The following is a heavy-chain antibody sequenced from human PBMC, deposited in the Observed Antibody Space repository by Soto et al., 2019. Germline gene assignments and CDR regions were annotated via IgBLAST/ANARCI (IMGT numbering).Heavy chain of an antibody. J-gene: IGHJ4*02. CDR3: ARVPAATEIDY. CDR1: GGSFSGYY. D-gene: IGHD2-2*01. V-gene: IGHV4-34*01. Sequence: SETLSLTCAVYGGSFSGYYWSWIRQPPGKGLEWMGEINHSGSTNYNPSLKSRVTISVDTSKNQFSLKLSSVTAADTAVYYCARVPAATEIDYWGQGTLVTVSS. CDR2: INHSGST.